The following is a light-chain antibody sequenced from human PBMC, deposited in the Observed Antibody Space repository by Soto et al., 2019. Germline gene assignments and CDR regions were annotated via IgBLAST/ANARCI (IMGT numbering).Light chain of an antibody. J-gene: IGKJ4*01. Sequence: DIQMTQSPSTLSASVGDRVTITCRASQSISSWLAWYQQKPGKAPKLLIFDASSLESGTPSRFSGRRSGTQSTLTISSLQPEDFATYYCQQLNSYPLTFGGGTKVDIK. CDR2: DAS. CDR1: QSISSW. V-gene: IGKV1-5*01. CDR3: QQLNSYPLT.